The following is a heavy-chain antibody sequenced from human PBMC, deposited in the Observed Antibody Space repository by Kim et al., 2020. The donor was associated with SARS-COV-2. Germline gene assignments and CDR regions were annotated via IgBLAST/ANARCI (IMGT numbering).Heavy chain of an antibody. Sequence: GGSLRLSCAASGFTFSSYAMHWVRQAPGKGLEWVAVISFDGTNKYYADSAKGRFTISRDNSKNTLYLQMNSLRAEDTAVYYCARALGGGYYYGMDVWGQGTTVTVSS. CDR1: GFTFSSYA. V-gene: IGHV3-30*04. D-gene: IGHD3-16*01. CDR3: ARALGGGYYYGMDV. CDR2: ISFDGTNK. J-gene: IGHJ6*02.